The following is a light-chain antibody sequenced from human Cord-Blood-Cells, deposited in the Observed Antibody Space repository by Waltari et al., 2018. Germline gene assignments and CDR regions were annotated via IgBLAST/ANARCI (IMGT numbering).Light chain of an antibody. Sequence: QSALTQPPSASGSPGQSVTISCTGTSSDVGGYNYVSWYQQHPGKAPKLMIYGVSKRPSGVPDRFAVSKSGNTASLTVSGLQAEDEADYYCSSYAGSNKIVVFGGGTKLTVL. CDR1: SSDVGGYNY. CDR2: GVS. J-gene: IGLJ2*01. CDR3: SSYAGSNKIVV. V-gene: IGLV2-8*01.